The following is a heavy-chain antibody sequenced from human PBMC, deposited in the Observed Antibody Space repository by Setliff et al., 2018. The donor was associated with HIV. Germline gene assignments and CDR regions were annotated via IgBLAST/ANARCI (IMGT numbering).Heavy chain of an antibody. Sequence: PGGSLKIPGKGSGYSFTSYWIGWVRQMPGKGLEWRGISYPGDSDTRYSPSFQGQVTISADKSISTAYLQWSSLKASDTAMYYFARSQPIRSSWYYYYIDVWGKGTTVTVSS. CDR2: SYPGDSDT. CDR1: GYSFTSYW. J-gene: IGHJ6*03. CDR3: ARSQPIRSSWYYYYIDV. V-gene: IGHV5-51*01. D-gene: IGHD6-13*01.